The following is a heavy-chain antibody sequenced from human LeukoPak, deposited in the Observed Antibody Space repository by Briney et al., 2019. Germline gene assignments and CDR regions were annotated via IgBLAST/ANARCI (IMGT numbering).Heavy chain of an antibody. D-gene: IGHD6-13*01. V-gene: IGHV3-74*03. Sequence: GGSLRLSCAASGNTFSSDWMDWVRQPPGKGLVWVSRINSDGSSTAYADSVKGRFTISRDNAKNTLYLQMNSLRGEDTGVYYCVSGLIAAAGTSVNYWGQGTLVTVSS. J-gene: IGHJ4*02. CDR1: GNTFSSDW. CDR2: INSDGSST. CDR3: VSGLIAAAGTSVNY.